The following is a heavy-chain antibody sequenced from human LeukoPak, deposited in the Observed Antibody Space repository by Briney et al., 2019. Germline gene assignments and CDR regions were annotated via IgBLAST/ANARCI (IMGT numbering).Heavy chain of an antibody. Sequence: GGSLRLSCAASGFTLSSYSMNWVRQAPGKGLEWVSSISSGSSYIYYADSVKGRFTISRDNAKNSLFLQMNSLRAEDTAVYYCTSDASTSWRSDYWGQGNLVTVSS. V-gene: IGHV3-21*01. D-gene: IGHD5/OR15-5a*01. CDR3: TSDASTSWRSDY. J-gene: IGHJ4*02. CDR1: GFTLSSYS. CDR2: ISSGSSYI.